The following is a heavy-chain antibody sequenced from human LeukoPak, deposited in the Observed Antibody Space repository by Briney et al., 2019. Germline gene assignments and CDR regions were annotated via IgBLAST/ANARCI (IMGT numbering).Heavy chain of an antibody. D-gene: IGHD5-18*01. CDR2: INHSGST. CDR1: GGPFSGYY. J-gene: IGHJ4*02. CDR3: ARYGYIWNAIDY. V-gene: IGHV4-34*01. Sequence: TSETLSLTCAVHGGPFSGYYWSWIRQPPGEGLEWIGEINHSGSTNYNPSLKSRVTISVDTSKNQFSLKVSSVTAADTAVYYCARYGYIWNAIDYWGQGALVTVSS.